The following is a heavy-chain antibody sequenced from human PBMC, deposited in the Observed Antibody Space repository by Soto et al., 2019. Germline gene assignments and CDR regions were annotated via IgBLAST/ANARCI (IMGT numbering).Heavy chain of an antibody. CDR2: MNPNSGNT. CDR3: ARNHAIFGVVWYFDY. V-gene: IGHV1-8*01. D-gene: IGHD3-3*01. J-gene: IGHJ4*02. CDR1: GYTFTSYD. Sequence: QVQLVQSGAEVKKPGASVKVSCKASGYTFTSYDINWVRQATGQGLEWMGWMNPNSGNTNYAQKLQGRVTMTTDTSTSTAYMELRSLRSDDTAVYYCARNHAIFGVVWYFDYWGQGTLVTVSS.